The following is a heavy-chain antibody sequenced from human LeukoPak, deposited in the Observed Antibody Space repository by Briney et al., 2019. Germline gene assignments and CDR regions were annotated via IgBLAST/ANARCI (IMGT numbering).Heavy chain of an antibody. CDR1: GFTFSSYW. Sequence: TGGSLRLSCAASGFTFSSYWMHWVRQAPGKGLVWVSRINSDGSSTTYADSVKGRFTISRDNAKNSLYLQMNSLRAEDTAVYYCARDFFLSALDYRGQGTLVTVSS. CDR2: INSDGSST. D-gene: IGHD2/OR15-2a*01. CDR3: ARDFFLSALDY. J-gene: IGHJ4*02. V-gene: IGHV3-74*01.